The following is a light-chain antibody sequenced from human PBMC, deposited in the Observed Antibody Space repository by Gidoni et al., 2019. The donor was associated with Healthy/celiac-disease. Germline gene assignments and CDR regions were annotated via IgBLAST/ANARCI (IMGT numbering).Light chain of an antibody. V-gene: IGKV3-15*01. Sequence: EIVLTQSPATLSVSPGERATLSCRASQSVSSNLAWYQQQTGHAPRLLIYGASTRTTGITARFSGSGSGTAFTLTISSRLSADFAVYYCRQYNNWPPLTFGGGTKVEIK. CDR3: RQYNNWPPLT. J-gene: IGKJ4*01. CDR2: GAS. CDR1: QSVSSN.